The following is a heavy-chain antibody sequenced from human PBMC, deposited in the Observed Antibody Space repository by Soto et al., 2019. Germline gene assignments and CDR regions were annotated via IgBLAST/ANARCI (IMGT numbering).Heavy chain of an antibody. V-gene: IGHV1-2*02. J-gene: IGHJ4*02. CDR2: ISPRSGGT. Sequence: ASGKVSCKASGYTFIDYYMHWVRQAPGQGFEWMGRISPRSGGTNYAQKFQGRVTMTWDTHLNTAYMALTSLISEDTAVYYCARPPGYISAWYYFDLWGQGTLVTVSS. D-gene: IGHD6-19*01. CDR1: GYTFIDYY. CDR3: ARPPGYISAWYYFDL.